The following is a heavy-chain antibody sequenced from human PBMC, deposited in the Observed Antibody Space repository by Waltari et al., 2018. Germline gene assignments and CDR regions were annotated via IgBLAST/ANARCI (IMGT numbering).Heavy chain of an antibody. CDR2: IYYSGRT. V-gene: IGHV4-31*03. J-gene: IGHJ4*02. D-gene: IGHD2-21*01. CDR1: GGSISSGGYY. CDR3: ASSIMSIPVPGY. Sequence: QVQLQESGPGLVKPSQTLSLTCTVSGGSISSGGYYWSWIRQHPGKGLEWIGYIYYSGRTYYNPSLTSRVTISVATSKNQFSLKLSSVTAAETAVYYCASSIMSIPVPGYWGQGTLVTVSS.